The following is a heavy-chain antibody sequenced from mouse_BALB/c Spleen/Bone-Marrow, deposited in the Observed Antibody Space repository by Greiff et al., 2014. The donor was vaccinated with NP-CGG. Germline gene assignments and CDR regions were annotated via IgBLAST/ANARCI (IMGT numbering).Heavy chain of an antibody. V-gene: IGHV1-80*01. CDR2: IYPGDGDT. D-gene: IGHD1-1*01. J-gene: IGHJ2*01. CDR1: GYAFSAYW. CDR3: ARSGYGSNYDY. Sequence: VQLQQSGAELVRPGSSVKISCKASGYAFSAYWMIWVKQRPGQGLEWIGQIYPGDGDTNYNGKFKGKATLTADKSSSTAYMQLSSLTSEDSAVYFWARSGYGSNYDYWGQGTTLTVSS.